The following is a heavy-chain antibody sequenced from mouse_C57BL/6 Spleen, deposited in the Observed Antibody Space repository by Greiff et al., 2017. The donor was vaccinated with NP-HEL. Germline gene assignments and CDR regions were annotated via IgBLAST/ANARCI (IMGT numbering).Heavy chain of an antibody. CDR1: GYTFTSYW. J-gene: IGHJ1*03. D-gene: IGHD1-1*01. CDR2: IDPSDSET. CDR3: ARGGGSSYFDV. Sequence: QVQLKQPGAELVRPGSSVKLSCKASGYTFTSYWMHWVKQRPIQGLEWIGNIDPSDSETHYNQKFKDKATLTVDKSSSTAYMQLSSLTSEDSAVYYCARGGGSSYFDVWGTGTTVTVSS. V-gene: IGHV1-52*01.